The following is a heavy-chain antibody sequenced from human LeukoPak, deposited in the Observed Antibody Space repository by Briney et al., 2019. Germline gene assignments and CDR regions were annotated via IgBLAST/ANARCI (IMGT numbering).Heavy chain of an antibody. CDR2: IKQDGSEK. CDR3: ARGGYSYGYSGYFDY. CDR1: GFTFSNYW. D-gene: IGHD5-18*01. J-gene: IGHJ4*02. V-gene: IGHV3-7*01. Sequence: GGSLRLSCVASGFTFSNYWMSWVRQAPGKGLEWVVNIKQDGSEKYYVDSGKGRFTISRDNAKNSLYLQMNSLRAEDTAVYYCARGGYSYGYSGYFDYWGQGTLVTVSS.